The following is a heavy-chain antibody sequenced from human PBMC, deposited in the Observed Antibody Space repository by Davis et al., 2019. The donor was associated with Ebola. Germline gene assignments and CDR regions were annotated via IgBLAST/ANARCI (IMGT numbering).Heavy chain of an antibody. D-gene: IGHD2-2*01. V-gene: IGHV3-66*01. CDR1: GFIFRSYV. Sequence: PGGSLRLSCAAPGFIFRSYVMSWARQAPGKGLEWVSAIYSGGSTYYADSVKGRCTISRDNSKNTLYLQMNSLRAEDTAVYYCAKDPRYCSSTSCYYYYYGMDVWGKGTTVTVSS. CDR3: AKDPRYCSSTSCYYYYYGMDV. CDR2: IYSGGST. J-gene: IGHJ6*04.